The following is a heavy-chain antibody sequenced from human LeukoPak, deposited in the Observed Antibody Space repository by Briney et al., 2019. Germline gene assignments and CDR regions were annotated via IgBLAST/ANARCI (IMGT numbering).Heavy chain of an antibody. CDR2: IYYSGST. D-gene: IGHD3-10*01. CDR1: GGSFSGYY. CDR3: ARPYYGSGSYSY. Sequence: PSETLSLTCAVYGGSFSGYYWSWIRQPPGKGLEWIGSIYYSGSTYYNPSLKSRVTISVDTSKNQFSLKLSSVTAADTAVYYCARPYYGSGSYSYWGQGTLVTVSS. J-gene: IGHJ4*02. V-gene: IGHV4-34*01.